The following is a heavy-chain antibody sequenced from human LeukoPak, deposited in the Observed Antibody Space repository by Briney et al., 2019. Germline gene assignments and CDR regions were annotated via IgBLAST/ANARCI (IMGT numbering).Heavy chain of an antibody. J-gene: IGHJ4*02. CDR3: ARDDEYYYGSGSYNY. D-gene: IGHD3-10*01. Sequence: SETLSLTCTVSGGSISSYYWSWIRQPPGKGLEWIGYIYYSGSTNYNPSLKSRVTISVDTSKNQFSLKLSSVTAADTAVYYCARDDEYYYGSGSYNYWGQGTLVTVSS. CDR1: GGSISSYY. CDR2: IYYSGST. V-gene: IGHV4-59*01.